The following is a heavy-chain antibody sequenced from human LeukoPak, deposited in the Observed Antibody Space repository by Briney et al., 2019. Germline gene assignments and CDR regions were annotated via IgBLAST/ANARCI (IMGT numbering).Heavy chain of an antibody. J-gene: IGHJ6*03. CDR1: GGSFSGYY. CDR2: INHSGST. V-gene: IGHV4-34*01. Sequence: SETLSLTCAVYGGSFSGYYWSWIRQPPGKGLEWIGEINHSGSTSYNPSLKSRVTISVDTSKNQFSLKLSSVTAADTAVYYCARSRPMVRDRRYYYYYYYMDVWGKGTTVTVSS. CDR3: ARSRPMVRDRRYYYYYYYMDV. D-gene: IGHD3-10*01.